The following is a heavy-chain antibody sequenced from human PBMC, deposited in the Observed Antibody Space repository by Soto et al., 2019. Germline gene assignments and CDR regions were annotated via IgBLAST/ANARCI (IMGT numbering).Heavy chain of an antibody. CDR3: ARDDGDFPDAFDI. V-gene: IGHV4-31*03. Sequence: QVQLQESGPGLVKPSQTLSLTCTVSGGSISSGGYYWSWIRQHPGKGLEWIGYIYYSGSTYYNPSLKSRVTVAVDTSKNHFSLKLSSVTAADTAVYYWARDDGDFPDAFDIWGQGTMVTVSS. D-gene: IGHD4-17*01. CDR2: IYYSGST. CDR1: GGSISSGGYY. J-gene: IGHJ3*02.